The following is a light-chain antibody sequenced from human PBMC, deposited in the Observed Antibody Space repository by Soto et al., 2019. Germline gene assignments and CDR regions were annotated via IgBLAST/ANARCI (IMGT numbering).Light chain of an antibody. J-gene: IGKJ1*01. V-gene: IGKV3-20*01. CDR1: QSVSNNY. Sequence: EIVLTQSPGTLSLSPGERATLSCRASQSVSNNYLAWYQQKPGQAPRLLIYRTSTRATGIPDRFSGSGSGTDFTLTISSLEPEDFAVYYCQQYNNWPPITFGQGTKVDIK. CDR3: QQYNNWPPIT. CDR2: RTS.